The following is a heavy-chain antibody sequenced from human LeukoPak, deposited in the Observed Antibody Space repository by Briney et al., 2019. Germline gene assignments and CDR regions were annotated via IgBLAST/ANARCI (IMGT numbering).Heavy chain of an antibody. Sequence: GGSLRLSCTASGFTFSSHNMNWVRQAPGKGLEWVSSISSSSSYIYYADSVKGRFTISRDNAENSLYLQMNSLRSEDTAVYYCAAVDYFYGMDVWGQGTTVTVSS. CDR1: GFTFSSHN. V-gene: IGHV3-21*04. J-gene: IGHJ6*02. CDR3: AAVDYFYGMDV. D-gene: IGHD6-19*01. CDR2: ISSSSSYI.